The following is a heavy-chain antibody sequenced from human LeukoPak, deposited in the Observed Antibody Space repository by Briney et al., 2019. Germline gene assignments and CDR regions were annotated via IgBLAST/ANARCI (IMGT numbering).Heavy chain of an antibody. Sequence: NPSETLSLTCTVSGGSISSYYWSWIRQPPGKGLEWIGCIYYSGSTNYNPSLKSRVTISVEMSKNQFSLKLSSVTAADTAVYYCARGFHGGSWYNPPFDYWGQGTLVTVSS. D-gene: IGHD6-13*01. CDR3: ARGFHGGSWYNPPFDY. J-gene: IGHJ4*02. V-gene: IGHV4-59*01. CDR1: GGSISSYY. CDR2: IYYSGST.